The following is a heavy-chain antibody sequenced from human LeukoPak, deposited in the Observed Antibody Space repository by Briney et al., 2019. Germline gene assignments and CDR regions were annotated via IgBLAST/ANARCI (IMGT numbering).Heavy chain of an antibody. D-gene: IGHD3-22*01. Sequence: ASVKVTCSDSGGIFSGYYFHWVRQDPGQGAEWMGWAEPNIDGTKYAQEFQGMVPMIRDTSITTAYMELRRLRSEATAVYYCWRGFDISGAFAGPPDYWGQGTLVTVSS. J-gene: IGHJ4*02. V-gene: IGHV1-2*02. CDR2: AEPNIDGT. CDR3: WRGFDISGAFAGPPDY. CDR1: GGIFSGYY.